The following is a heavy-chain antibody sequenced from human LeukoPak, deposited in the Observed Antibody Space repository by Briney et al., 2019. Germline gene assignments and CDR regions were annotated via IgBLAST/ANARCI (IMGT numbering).Heavy chain of an antibody. D-gene: IGHD3-3*01. CDR3: ARDSVHGGGFWSGPDI. Sequence: PGGSLRLSCAASGFTFSSYAMHWVRQAPGKGLEWVAVISYDGSNKYYADSVKGRFTISRDNSKNTLYLQMNSLRAEDTAVYYCARDSVHGGGFWSGPDIWGQGTMVTVSS. J-gene: IGHJ3*02. CDR2: ISYDGSNK. V-gene: IGHV3-30*04. CDR1: GFTFSSYA.